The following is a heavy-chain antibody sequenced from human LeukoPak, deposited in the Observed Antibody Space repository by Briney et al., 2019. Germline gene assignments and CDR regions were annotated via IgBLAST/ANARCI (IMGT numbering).Heavy chain of an antibody. J-gene: IGHJ4*02. CDR3: AKGIAGSRPPFDY. Sequence: GGSLRLSCEASGFTFSSYAMSWDRQAPGKGLEWVSGISGSGGSTYYADSVKGRFTISRDNSKNTLYLQMNSLRAEDTAVHYCAKGIAGSRPPFDYWGQGTLVTVSS. V-gene: IGHV3-23*01. CDR2: ISGSGGST. CDR1: GFTFSSYA.